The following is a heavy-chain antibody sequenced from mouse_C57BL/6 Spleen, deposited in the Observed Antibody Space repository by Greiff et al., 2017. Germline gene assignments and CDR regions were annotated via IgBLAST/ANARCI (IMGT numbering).Heavy chain of an antibody. Sequence: QVQLQQSGAELVKPGASVKLSCKASGYTFTEYTIHWVKQRSGQGLEWIGWFYPGSGSIKYNEKFKDKDTLTADKSSSTVYMELSRLTSEDSAVYFCARHEGGVYYDYDGAMDYWGQGTSVTVSS. CDR1: GYTFTEYT. V-gene: IGHV1-62-2*01. CDR3: ARHEGGVYYDYDGAMDY. J-gene: IGHJ4*01. CDR2: FYPGSGSI. D-gene: IGHD2-4*01.